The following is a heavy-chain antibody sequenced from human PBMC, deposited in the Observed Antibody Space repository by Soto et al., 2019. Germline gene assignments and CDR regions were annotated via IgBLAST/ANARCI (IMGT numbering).Heavy chain of an antibody. J-gene: IGHJ6*02. Sequence: ASVKVSCKASGYTFTGYYMHWVRQAPGQGREWMGWINPNSGGTNYAQKFQGRVTMTRDTSISTAYMELSRLRSDDTAEYYCARPKNYQLRKYYYYYGMDVWGQGTTVTVSS. CDR3: ARPKNYQLRKYYYYYGMDV. CDR2: INPNSGGT. CDR1: GYTFTGYY. D-gene: IGHD2-2*01. V-gene: IGHV1-2*02.